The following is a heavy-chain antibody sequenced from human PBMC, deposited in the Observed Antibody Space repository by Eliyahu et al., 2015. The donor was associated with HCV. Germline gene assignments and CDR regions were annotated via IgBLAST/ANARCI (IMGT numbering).Heavy chain of an antibody. CDR2: IIGSSGNT. Sequence: EVQLLESGGDFAQPGGSLRLSCIASGFTISTYTVSWVRQAQGKGLEWVSGIIGSSGNTYYAESVKGRFTISRDKSRNIVYLQMDSLRDGDTAVYYCVKDHIAGDGDWGFDYWGQGTLVTVSS. D-gene: IGHD4-17*01. CDR3: VKDHIAGDGDWGFDY. J-gene: IGHJ4*02. V-gene: IGHV3-23*01. CDR1: GFTISTYT.